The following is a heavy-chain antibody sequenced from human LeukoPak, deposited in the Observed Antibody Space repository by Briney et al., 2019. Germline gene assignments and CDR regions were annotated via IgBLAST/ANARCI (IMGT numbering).Heavy chain of an antibody. D-gene: IGHD2-21*02. CDR2: ISYDGSNK. V-gene: IGHV3-30-3*01. CDR1: GFTFSSYA. J-gene: IGHJ4*02. CDR3: ANGVTAMEFDY. Sequence: GGSLRLSCAASGFTFSSYAMHWVRQAPGKGLEWVAVISYDGSNKYYADSVKGRFTISRDNSKNTLYLQMNSLRAEDTAVYYCANGVTAMEFDYWGQGTLVTVSS.